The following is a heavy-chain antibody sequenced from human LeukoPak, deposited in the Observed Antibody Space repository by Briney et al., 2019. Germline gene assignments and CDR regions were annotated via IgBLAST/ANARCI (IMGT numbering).Heavy chain of an antibody. Sequence: SETLSLTCAVYGGSFSGYYWSWIRQPPGKGLEWIGEINHSGSTNYNPSLKSRVTISVDTSKNQFSLKLSSVTAADTAVYYCARGLAARPFDYWGQGTLVTVSS. D-gene: IGHD6-6*01. V-gene: IGHV4-34*01. J-gene: IGHJ4*02. CDR3: ARGLAARPFDY. CDR1: GGSFSGYY. CDR2: INHSGST.